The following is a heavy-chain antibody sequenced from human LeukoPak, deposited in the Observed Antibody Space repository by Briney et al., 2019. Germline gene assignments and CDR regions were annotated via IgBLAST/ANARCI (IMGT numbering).Heavy chain of an antibody. V-gene: IGHV4-4*07. J-gene: IGHJ3*02. Sequence: SETLSLTCTVSGGSISSYYWSWIRQPAGKGLEWIGRIYTSGTTNCNPSLKSRVTMSLGTSKNHFSLKLTSVTAADTAVYYCARDLQQLGLDAFDIWGQGTMVTVSS. CDR3: ARDLQQLGLDAFDI. CDR1: GGSISSYY. D-gene: IGHD6-13*01. CDR2: IYTSGTT.